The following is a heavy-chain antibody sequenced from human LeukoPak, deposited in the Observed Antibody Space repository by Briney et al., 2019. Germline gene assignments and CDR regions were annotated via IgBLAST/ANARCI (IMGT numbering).Heavy chain of an antibody. V-gene: IGHV1-69*13. D-gene: IGHD3-22*01. CDR1: GGTFISYA. Sequence: SVKVSCKASGGTFISYAISWVRQAPGQGLEWMGGIIPIFGTANYAQKFQGRVTITADESTSTAYMELSSLRSEDTAVYYCAREDRLIGYYDSSGYSLWGQGTLVTVSS. CDR2: IIPIFGTA. CDR3: AREDRLIGYYDSSGYSL. J-gene: IGHJ4*02.